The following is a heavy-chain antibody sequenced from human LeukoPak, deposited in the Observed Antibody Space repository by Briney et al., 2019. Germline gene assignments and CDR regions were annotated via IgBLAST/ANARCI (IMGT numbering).Heavy chain of an antibody. CDR2: ISTSGSTI. D-gene: IGHD5-18*01. Sequence: GGSLRLSCAASGFTFSNAWMSWIRQAPGKGLEWVSYISTSGSTIYYADSLKGRFTISRDNAKNSLYLQMNSLRAEDTAVYYCARAKRGYSYGYYHYFDYWGQGTLVTVSS. CDR3: ARAKRGYSYGYYHYFDY. CDR1: GFTFSNAW. V-gene: IGHV3-11*01. J-gene: IGHJ4*02.